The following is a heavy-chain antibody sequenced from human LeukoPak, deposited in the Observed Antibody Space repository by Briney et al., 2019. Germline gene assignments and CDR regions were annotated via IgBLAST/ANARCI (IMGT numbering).Heavy chain of an antibody. CDR1: GGSISSSSYY. V-gene: IGHV4-39*07. D-gene: IGHD4-17*01. J-gene: IGHJ4*02. Sequence: SETLSLTCTVSGGSISSSSYYWGWIRQPPGKGLEWIGSIYYSGSTYYNPSLKSRVTISVDTSKNQFSLKLSSVTAADTAVYYCARDWDGDIHEDYWGQGTLVTVSS. CDR2: IYYSGST. CDR3: ARDWDGDIHEDY.